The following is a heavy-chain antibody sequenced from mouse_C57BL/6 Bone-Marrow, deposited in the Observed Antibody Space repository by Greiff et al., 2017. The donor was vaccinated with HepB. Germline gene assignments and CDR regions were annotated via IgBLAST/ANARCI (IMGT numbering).Heavy chain of an antibody. J-gene: IGHJ1*03. Sequence: VQLVESGPGLVAPSQSLSITCTVSGFSLTSYAISWVRQPPGKGLEWLGVIWSGGGTNYKSALKCRLSISKDNSKRQVFLKMNSLQTDDTARYYCARKLTTVSYWYFDVWGTGTTVTVSS. V-gene: IGHV2-9-1*01. CDR2: IWSGGGT. CDR3: ARKLTTVSYWYFDV. D-gene: IGHD1-1*01. CDR1: GFSLTSYA.